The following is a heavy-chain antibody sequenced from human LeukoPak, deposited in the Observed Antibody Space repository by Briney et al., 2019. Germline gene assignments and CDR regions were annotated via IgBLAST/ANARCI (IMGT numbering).Heavy chain of an antibody. V-gene: IGHV1-69*01. CDR2: IIPTFGTA. CDR1: GGTFSSYA. D-gene: IGHD3-16*02. J-gene: IGHJ3*02. Sequence: GASVKVSCKASGGTFSSYAISWVRQAPGQGLEWMGGIIPTFGTANYAQKFQGRVTITADESTSTAYMELSSLRSEDTALYYCARDQGDYVWGSYRYPDAFDIWGQGTMVTVSS. CDR3: ARDQGDYVWGSYRYPDAFDI.